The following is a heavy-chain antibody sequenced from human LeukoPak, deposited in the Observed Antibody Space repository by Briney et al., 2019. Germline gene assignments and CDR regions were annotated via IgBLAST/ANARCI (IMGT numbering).Heavy chain of an antibody. CDR2: INHSGST. J-gene: IGHJ4*02. D-gene: IGHD5-24*01. Sequence: SETLSLTCAVYGGSFSGYYWSWIRQPPGKGLEWIGEINHSGSTNYNPSLKSRVTISVDTSKNQFSLKLSSVTAADTAVYCCARGRKDGYNYGIVDYWGQGTLVTVSS. CDR3: ARGRKDGYNYGIVDY. V-gene: IGHV4-34*01. CDR1: GGSFSGYY.